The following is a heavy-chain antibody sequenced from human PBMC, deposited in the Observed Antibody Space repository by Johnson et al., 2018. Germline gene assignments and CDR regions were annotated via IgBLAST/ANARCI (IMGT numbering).Heavy chain of an antibody. D-gene: IGHD6-6*01. V-gene: IGHV3-30*03. CDR3: APGYSSSPNSEYFPH. J-gene: IGHJ1*01. CDR2: ISYDGSTK. CDR1: GLIFSTYG. Sequence: QVQLVQSGGGVVQPGRSLRLSCVASGLIFSTYGMHWVRQAPGKGLEWVAVISYDGSTKYYADSVRGRFTISRDNSKNTLYLQMNSLRAEDTAVYSCAPGYSSSPNSEYFPHWGQGTLVTVSS.